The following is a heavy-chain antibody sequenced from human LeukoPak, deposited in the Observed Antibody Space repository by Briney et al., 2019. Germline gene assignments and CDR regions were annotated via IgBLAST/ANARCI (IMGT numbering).Heavy chain of an antibody. D-gene: IGHD2-2*01. J-gene: IGHJ6*03. CDR2: INPNSGGT. V-gene: IGHV1-2*02. Sequence: ASVKVSCKASGYTFTGYYMHWVRQAPGQGLEWMGWINPNSGGTNYAQGFQGRVTMTRDTSISTAYMELSRLRSDDTAVYYCARDRDCSSTSCYDVAYYYYMDVWGKGTTVTVSS. CDR1: GYTFTGYY. CDR3: ARDRDCSSTSCYDVAYYYYMDV.